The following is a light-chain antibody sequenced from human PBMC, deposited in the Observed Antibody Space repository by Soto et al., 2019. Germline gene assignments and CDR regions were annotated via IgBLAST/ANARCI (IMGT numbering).Light chain of an antibody. CDR1: RSDVGAYNS. Sequence: QSVLTQPPSASGSRGQSVTISCTGTRSDVGAYNSVSWYQQHPGKAPKLLIYEVNKRPSGVSDRFSGSKSGNTASLTVSGLQAEDEAVYHCSSYVGSIYVFGTGTKVTVL. J-gene: IGLJ1*01. CDR2: EVN. V-gene: IGLV2-8*01. CDR3: SSYVGSIYV.